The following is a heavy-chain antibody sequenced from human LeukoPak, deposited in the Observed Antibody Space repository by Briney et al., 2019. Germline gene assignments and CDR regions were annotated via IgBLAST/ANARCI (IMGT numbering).Heavy chain of an antibody. D-gene: IGHD6-19*01. Sequence: KPSETLSLTCSVSGGSISSYYWSWIRQPPGKGLEWIGYISYSGNTNYNPSLKSRVTISVDTSKNQFSLKLSSVTAADTAVYYCARGRAVAGWSRYYFDYWGQGTLVTVSS. J-gene: IGHJ4*02. CDR2: ISYSGNT. CDR1: GGSISSYY. CDR3: ARGRAVAGWSRYYFDY. V-gene: IGHV4-59*12.